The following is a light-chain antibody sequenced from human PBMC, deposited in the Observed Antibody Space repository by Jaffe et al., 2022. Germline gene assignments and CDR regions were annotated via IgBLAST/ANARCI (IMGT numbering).Light chain of an antibody. J-gene: IGKJ1*01. CDR2: AAS. CDR1: QSVSSNY. CDR3: QLYGDSPRT. V-gene: IGKV3-20*01. Sequence: EIVLTQSPGTLSLSPGERASLSCKASQSVSSNYLAWYQHKPGQAPRLLIYAASTRATGIPDRFSGSGSGTDFILTISRLEPEDFAVYYCQLYGDSPRTFGQGTKVEIK.